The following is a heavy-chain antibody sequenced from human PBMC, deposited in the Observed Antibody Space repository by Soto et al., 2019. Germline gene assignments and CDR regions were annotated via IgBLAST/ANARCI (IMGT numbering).Heavy chain of an antibody. CDR2: FGGSGGDT. J-gene: IGHJ4*02. CDR3: ARVGLAAAGYYFDY. Sequence: EVQLLESGGGLVQPGGSLRLSCVASGFTFTNYVMTWVRQAPGKGLEWVSGFGGSGGDTDYADSVKGRFTLSRDNTKNTLHLQMNSLRVEDTAVYYCARVGLAAAGYYFDYWGQGTLVTVSS. CDR1: GFTFTNYV. V-gene: IGHV3-23*01. D-gene: IGHD6-13*01.